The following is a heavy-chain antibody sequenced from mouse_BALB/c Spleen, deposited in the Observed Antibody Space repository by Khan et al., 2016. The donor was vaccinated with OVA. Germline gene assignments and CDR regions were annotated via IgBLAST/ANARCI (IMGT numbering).Heavy chain of an antibody. V-gene: IGHV2-3*01. CDR2: IWGDGNT. J-gene: IGHJ4*01. CDR1: GFSLTSYG. CDR3: AKDRGYYAVDY. Sequence: QVQLKQSGPGLVAPSQSLSITCTVSGFSLTSYGVSWVRQTPGKGLEWLGVIWGDGNTNFHSALRSRLSISKDNSKSQVFLKLNSLQTDDTATYYCAKDRGYYAVDYWGQGTSVTVSS.